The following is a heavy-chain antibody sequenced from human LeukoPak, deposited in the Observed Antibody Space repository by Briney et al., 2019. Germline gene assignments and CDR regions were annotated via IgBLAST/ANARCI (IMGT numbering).Heavy chain of an antibody. V-gene: IGHV4-34*01. CDR1: GGSFSGYY. CDR3: ARALRQPGYSQH. Sequence: SETLSLTCAVYGGSFSGYYWSWIRQPPGKGLEWIGEINHSGSTNYNPSLKSRVTISVDTSKNQFSLKLSSVTAADTAVYYCARALRQPGYSQHWGQGTLVTVSS. CDR2: INHSGST. J-gene: IGHJ1*01. D-gene: IGHD1-14*01.